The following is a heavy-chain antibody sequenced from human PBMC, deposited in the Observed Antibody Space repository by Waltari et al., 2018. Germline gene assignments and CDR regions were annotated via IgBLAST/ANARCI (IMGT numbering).Heavy chain of an antibody. J-gene: IGHJ3*02. V-gene: IGHV3-23*01. D-gene: IGHD2-21*02. CDR1: GCTFSISG. CDR3: AKLTTAKTFDI. CDR2: LSSTGTST. Sequence: EVQLLESGGDLVQPGGSLRLSCVASGCTFSISGMSWVRQAPGKGLEWVSSLSSTGTSTCYADSVKGRFTISRDNSENTLYLQMDSLRVEDTAVYYCAKLTTAKTFDIWGQGTVVTVSS.